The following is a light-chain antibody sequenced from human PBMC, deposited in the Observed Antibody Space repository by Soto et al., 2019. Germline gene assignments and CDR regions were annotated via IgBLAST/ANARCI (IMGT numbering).Light chain of an antibody. V-gene: IGKV3-15*01. CDR3: QQYNNWPIT. CDR2: GAS. J-gene: IGKJ5*01. CDR1: QSIGSI. Sequence: EVVMTQSPATLSVSPEERATLSCRASQSIGSILAWYQQKPGQAPRLLIYGASTRATGIPARFSGSGSGTEFTLTIGSLQSEDFAVYYCQQYNNWPITFGQGTRLEIK.